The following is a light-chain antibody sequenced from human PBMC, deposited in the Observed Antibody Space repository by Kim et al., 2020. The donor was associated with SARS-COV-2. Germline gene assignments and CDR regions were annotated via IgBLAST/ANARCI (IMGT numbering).Light chain of an antibody. V-gene: IGKV3-20*01. CDR3: QQYGSSRALT. CDR2: GAS. Sequence: SPGERATLSCRASQSVSSSYLAWYQQKPGQAPRLLIYGASSRATGIPDRFSGSGSGTDFTLTISRLEPEDFAVYYCQQYGSSRALTFGGGTKVEI. J-gene: IGKJ4*01. CDR1: QSVSSSY.